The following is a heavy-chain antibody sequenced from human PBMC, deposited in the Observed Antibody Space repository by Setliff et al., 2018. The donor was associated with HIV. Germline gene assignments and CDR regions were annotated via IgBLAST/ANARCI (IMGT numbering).Heavy chain of an antibody. CDR3: ARGFCSGGFCHPNFYHYMDV. Sequence: PSETLSLTCTFSGDTSGDYYWTWIRQHPVKGLEWIGYIYSSGTKYYNPSLKSRLAISLDTSKNQFSLNLKSVTAADAAVYYCARGFCSGGFCHPNFYHYMDVWGKGTTVTVSS. CDR2: IYSSGTK. CDR1: GDTSGDYY. D-gene: IGHD2-15*01. J-gene: IGHJ6*03. V-gene: IGHV4-31*03.